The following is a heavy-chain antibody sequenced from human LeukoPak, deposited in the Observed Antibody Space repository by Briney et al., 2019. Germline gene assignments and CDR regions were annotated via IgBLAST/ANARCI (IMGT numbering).Heavy chain of an antibody. CDR3: ARDGGIAARRGFDY. CDR2: IWYDGSNK. Sequence: GGSLRLSCAASGFTFSSYGMHWVRQAPGKGLEWVAVIWYDGSNKYYADSVKGRFTISRDNSKNTLYLQMNSLRAEDTAVYYCARDGGIAARRGFDYWGQGTLVTVSS. D-gene: IGHD6-6*01. CDR1: GFTFSSYG. V-gene: IGHV3-33*01. J-gene: IGHJ4*02.